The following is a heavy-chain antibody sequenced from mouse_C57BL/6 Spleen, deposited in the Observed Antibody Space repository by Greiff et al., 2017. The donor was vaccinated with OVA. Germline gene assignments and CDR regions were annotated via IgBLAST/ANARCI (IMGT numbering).Heavy chain of an antibody. D-gene: IGHD1-1*01. CDR3: ARTTVVDWYFDV. Sequence: EVQLVESGGGLVQPGGSLKLSCAASGFTFSDYYMYWVRQTPEKRLEWVAYISNGGGSTYYPDTVKGRFTISRDNAKNTLYLQMSRLKSEDTAMYYCARTTVVDWYFDVWGTGTTVTVSS. CDR1: GFTFSDYY. CDR2: ISNGGGST. V-gene: IGHV5-12*01. J-gene: IGHJ1*03.